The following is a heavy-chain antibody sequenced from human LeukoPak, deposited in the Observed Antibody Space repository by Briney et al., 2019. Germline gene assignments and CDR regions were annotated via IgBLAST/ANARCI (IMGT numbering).Heavy chain of an antibody. J-gene: IGHJ4*02. CDR2: ISGDGGST. Sequence: GGSLTLFCAAAGFIFANYAIRWARLAPGNGLEWVSLISGDGGSTFNADSVRGRFTISRDNTRKSLSLQMSSLRSEDTALYYCARESETSGWYDYWGQGTLVTVSS. V-gene: IGHV3-43*02. D-gene: IGHD6-19*01. CDR1: GFIFANYA. CDR3: ARESETSGWYDY.